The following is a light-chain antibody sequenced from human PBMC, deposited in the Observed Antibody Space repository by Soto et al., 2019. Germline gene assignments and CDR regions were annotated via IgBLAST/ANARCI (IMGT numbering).Light chain of an antibody. Sequence: EIVLTQSPATLSSFPGDRVTLSCRASQAVNTRLAWYQHKPGQAPRLLIYLASNRAAGVPARFSGSGSGTDFTLTISDVEPEDFAVYYCHQRQSWPRTVGQVTKVDSK. CDR2: LAS. CDR3: HQRQSWPRT. CDR1: QAVNTR. J-gene: IGKJ1*01. V-gene: IGKV3-11*01.